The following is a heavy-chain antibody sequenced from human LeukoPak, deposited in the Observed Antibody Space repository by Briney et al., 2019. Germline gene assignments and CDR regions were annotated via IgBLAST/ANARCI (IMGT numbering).Heavy chain of an antibody. V-gene: IGHV1-69*04. Sequence: SVKVSCKASGGTFTSYGINWVRQAPGLGLEWMGRIIPIVGILNYAQRFQGRVTITADNSTNIAYVELSSLRSEDTAVYYCARGGSYYFYNGMDVWGQGTTVTVSS. CDR2: IIPIVGIL. CDR3: ARGGSYYFYNGMDV. CDR1: GGTFTSYG. J-gene: IGHJ6*02. D-gene: IGHD1-26*01.